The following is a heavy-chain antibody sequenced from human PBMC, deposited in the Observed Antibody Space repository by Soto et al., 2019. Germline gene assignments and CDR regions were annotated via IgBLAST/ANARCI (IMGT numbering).Heavy chain of an antibody. V-gene: IGHV3-53*04. D-gene: IGHD1-1*01. CDR3: ARGDERRRTPMGGY. CDR1: GFNVISNY. Sequence: VGSLRLSYAASGFNVISNYMSWVRQVPGKGLEWVSVIYSGGSTYYADSVKGRFTISRHNSKNTLYLQMNSLRAEDTAVYYCARGDERRRTPMGGYWGQGTLVTVSS. J-gene: IGHJ4*02. CDR2: IYSGGST.